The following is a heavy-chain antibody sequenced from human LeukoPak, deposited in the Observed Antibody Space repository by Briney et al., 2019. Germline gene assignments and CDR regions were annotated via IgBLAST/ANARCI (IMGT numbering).Heavy chain of an antibody. J-gene: IGHJ5*02. V-gene: IGHV3-23*01. Sequence: PGGSLRLSCAASGFIFSSHAMSWVRQAPGKGLEWVSSISGSGGSTYYADSVTGRFTISRDNSKNTLYLQMNSLRAEDTALYFCAKDVPFCTSTDCYRWFDPWGQGTLVTVSS. D-gene: IGHD2-2*01. CDR1: GFIFSSHA. CDR2: ISGSGGST. CDR3: AKDVPFCTSTDCYRWFDP.